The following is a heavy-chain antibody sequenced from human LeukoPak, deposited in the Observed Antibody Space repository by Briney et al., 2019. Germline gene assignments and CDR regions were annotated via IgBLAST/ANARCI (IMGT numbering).Heavy chain of an antibody. Sequence: ASVKVSCKASGYTLTRSGITWVRQAPGQGLEWMGIINPSGGSTSYAQKFQGRVTMTRDTSTSTVYMELSSLRSEDTAVYYCARDRDSGSYYFDYWGQGTLVPVSS. CDR2: INPSGGST. D-gene: IGHD1-26*01. CDR1: GYTLTRSG. V-gene: IGHV1-46*01. J-gene: IGHJ4*02. CDR3: ARDRDSGSYYFDY.